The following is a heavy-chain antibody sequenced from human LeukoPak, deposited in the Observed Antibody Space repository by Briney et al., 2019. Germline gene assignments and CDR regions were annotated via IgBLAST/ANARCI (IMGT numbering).Heavy chain of an antibody. CDR1: GFTFSSYW. J-gene: IGHJ6*02. D-gene: IGHD3-9*01. CDR3: ARVRVHWFHHYYGMDV. CDR2: INSDRSST. Sequence: GGSLRLSCAASGFTFSSYWMHWVRQAPGKGLVWVSRINSDRSSTSYADSVKGRFTISRDNAKNTLYLQMNSLRAEDTAVYYCARVRVHWFHHYYGMDVWGQGTTVTVSS. V-gene: IGHV3-74*01.